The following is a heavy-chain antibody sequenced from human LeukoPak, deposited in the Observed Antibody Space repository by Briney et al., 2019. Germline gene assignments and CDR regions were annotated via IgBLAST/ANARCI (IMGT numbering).Heavy chain of an antibody. D-gene: IGHD6-19*01. CDR2: FDPEDGET. CDR1: RYTLTELS. J-gene: IGHJ4*02. CDR3: ATVGSGWYYFDY. Sequence: ASVKVSCKVSRYTLTELSMHWVRQAPGKGLEWMGGFDPEDGETIYAQKFQGRVTMTEDTSTDTAYMELSSLRSEDTAVYYCATVGSGWYYFDYWGQGTLVTVSS. V-gene: IGHV1-24*01.